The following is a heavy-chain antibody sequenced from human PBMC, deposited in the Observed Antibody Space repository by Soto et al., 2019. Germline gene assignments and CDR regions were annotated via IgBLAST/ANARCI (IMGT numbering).Heavy chain of an antibody. D-gene: IGHD2-15*01. CDR2: MNPNSGNT. Sequence: QVQLVQSGAEVKKPGASVKVSCKASGYTFTSYDISWVRQATGQGLEWMGWMNPNSGNTGYAQKFQGRVTMTRNTSISTAYMELSSLRSEDTAVYYCARGGYCSGGSCFYFDYWGQGTLVTVSS. CDR3: ARGGYCSGGSCFYFDY. V-gene: IGHV1-8*01. CDR1: GYTFTSYD. J-gene: IGHJ4*02.